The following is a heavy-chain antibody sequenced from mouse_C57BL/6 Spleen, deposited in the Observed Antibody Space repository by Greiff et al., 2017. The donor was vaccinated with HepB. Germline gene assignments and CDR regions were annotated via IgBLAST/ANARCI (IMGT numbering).Heavy chain of an antibody. CDR2: IYPGSGST. CDR1: GYTFTSYW. J-gene: IGHJ4*01. D-gene: IGHD1-1*01. Sequence: VQLQQSGAELVKPGASVKMSCKASGYTFTSYWITWVKQRPGQGLEWIGDIYPGSGSTNYNEKFKSKATLTVDTSSSTAYMQLSRLTSEDSAGYYCARSGDSSYGYYAMDYWGQGTSVTVSS. CDR3: ARSGDSSYGYYAMDY. V-gene: IGHV1-55*01.